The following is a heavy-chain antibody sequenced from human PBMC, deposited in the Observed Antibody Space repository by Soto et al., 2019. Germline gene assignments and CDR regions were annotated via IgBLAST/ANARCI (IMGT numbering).Heavy chain of an antibody. CDR1: GFTFSSYW. D-gene: IGHD3-3*01. CDR2: IKQDGSEK. J-gene: IGHJ4*02. V-gene: IGHV3-7*01. Sequence: PGGSLRLSCAASGFTFSSYWMSWVRQAPGKGLEWVANIKQDGSEKYYVDSVKGRFTISRDNAKNSLYLQMNSLRAEDTAVYYCAALGGFWSGSYFDYWGQGTLVTVSS. CDR3: AALGGFWSGSYFDY.